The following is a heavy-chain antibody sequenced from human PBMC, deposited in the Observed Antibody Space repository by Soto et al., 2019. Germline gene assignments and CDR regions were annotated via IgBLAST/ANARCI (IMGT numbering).Heavy chain of an antibody. V-gene: IGHV4-59*01. D-gene: IGHD3-10*01. CDR1: GASMSGYF. J-gene: IGHJ4*02. CDR2: XYXXXSX. CDR3: ARDGYDGSGSPYPAF. Sequence: SETLSLTCTVSGASMSGYFWSWIRQSPGKGLEWIXYXYXXXSXDXXXSXXXXVTISVDTSKRQFSLRLTSVTAADTAVYYCARDGYDGSGSPYPAFWGPGTQVTVSS.